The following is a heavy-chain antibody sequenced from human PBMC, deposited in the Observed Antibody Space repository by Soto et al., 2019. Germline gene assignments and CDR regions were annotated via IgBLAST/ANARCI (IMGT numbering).Heavy chain of an antibody. J-gene: IGHJ5*02. CDR1: GGSISSGGYY. V-gene: IGHV4-31*03. CDR3: ARVRYCSGGSCYPRFDP. D-gene: IGHD2-15*01. CDR2: IYYSGST. Sequence: QVQLQESGPGLVKPSQTLSLTCTVSGGSISSGGYYWSWIRQHPGKGLAWIGYIYYSGSTYYNPYLKSRVTISVDTSKNQFSLKLSSVTAADTAVYYCARVRYCSGGSCYPRFDPWGQGTLVTVSS.